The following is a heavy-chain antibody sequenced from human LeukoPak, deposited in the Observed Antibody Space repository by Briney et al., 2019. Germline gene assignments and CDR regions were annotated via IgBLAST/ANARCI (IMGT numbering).Heavy chain of an antibody. CDR2: IYSGGST. D-gene: IGHD3-3*01. J-gene: IGHJ4*02. V-gene: IGHV3-66*02. Sequence: PGGSLRLSCAASGFTVSSNYMSWVRQAPGKGLEWVSVIYSGGSTYYADSVKGRFTISRDNSKNTLYLQMNSLRAEDTAVYYCARVVRFVEWSFDYWGQGTLVNVYS. CDR3: ARVVRFVEWSFDY. CDR1: GFTVSSNY.